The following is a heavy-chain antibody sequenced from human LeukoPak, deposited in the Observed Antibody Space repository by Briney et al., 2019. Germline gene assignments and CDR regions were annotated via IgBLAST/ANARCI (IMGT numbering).Heavy chain of an antibody. J-gene: IGHJ6*02. V-gene: IGHV1-2*02. D-gene: IGHD4-11*01. CDR1: GYTFTGYY. CDR3: ARSSDYSNYREDYYYGMDV. CDR2: INPNSGGT. Sequence: ASVKVSCKASGYTFTGYYMHWVRQAPGQGLEWMGWINPNSGGTNYAQKFQGRVTMTRDTSISTAYMELSRLRSDDTAVYYCARSSDYSNYREDYYYGMDVWGQGTTVTVFS.